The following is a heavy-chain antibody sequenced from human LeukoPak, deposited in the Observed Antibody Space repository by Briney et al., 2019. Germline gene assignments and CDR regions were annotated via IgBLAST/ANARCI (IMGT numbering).Heavy chain of an antibody. J-gene: IGHJ6*02. V-gene: IGHV4-59*08. CDR1: GGSISSYY. CDR3: ARLYGDYPYYYYGMDV. D-gene: IGHD4-17*01. Sequence: SETLSLTCTVSGGSISSYYWSWIRQPPGKGLEWIGYIYYSGCTNYNPSLKSRVTISVDTSKNQFSLKLSSVTAADTAVYYCARLYGDYPYYYYGMDVWGQGTTVTVSS. CDR2: IYYSGCT.